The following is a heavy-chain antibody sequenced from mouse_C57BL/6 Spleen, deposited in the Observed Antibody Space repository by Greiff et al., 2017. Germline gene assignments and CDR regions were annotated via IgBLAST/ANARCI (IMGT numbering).Heavy chain of an antibody. CDR1: GYTFTSYW. D-gene: IGHD2-2*01. J-gene: IGHJ4*01. Sequence: QVQLQQPGAELVKPGASVKMSCKASGYTFTSYWITWVKQRPGQGLEWIGDIYPGSGSTNYNEKFKSKATLTVDTSSSTAYMQLSSLTTKDSAVYDCARGCSDYGNDEDLEYWGQGTSVTVAS. CDR3: ARGCSDYGNDEDLEY. V-gene: IGHV1-55*01. CDR2: IYPGSGST.